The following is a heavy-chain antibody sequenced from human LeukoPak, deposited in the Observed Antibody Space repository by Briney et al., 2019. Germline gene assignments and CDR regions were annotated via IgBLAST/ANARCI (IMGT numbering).Heavy chain of an antibody. CDR1: GFTFSSYS. CDR2: ISSSSSYI. D-gene: IGHD5-24*01. V-gene: IGHV3-21*04. Sequence: GGSLRLSCAASGFTFSSYSMNWVRQAPGKGLEWVSSISSSSSYIYYADSVKGRFTISRDNSKNTLYLQMNSLRAEDTAVYYCAKDARRDGYNSHAFDIWGQGTMVTVSS. CDR3: AKDARRDGYNSHAFDI. J-gene: IGHJ3*02.